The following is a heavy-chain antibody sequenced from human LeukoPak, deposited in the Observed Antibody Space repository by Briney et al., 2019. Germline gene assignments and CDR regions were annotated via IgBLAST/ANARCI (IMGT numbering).Heavy chain of an antibody. CDR2: IYTSGST. V-gene: IGHV4-61*02. CDR1: GGSISSGSYY. CDR3: ARTYYYDSSGYYEYYFDY. Sequence: SETLSLTCTVSGGSISSGSYYWSWIRQPAGKGLEWIGRIYTSGSTNYNPSLKSRVTISVDTSKNQFSLKLSSVTAADTAVYYCARTYYYDSSGYYEYYFDYWGQGTLVTVSS. D-gene: IGHD3-22*01. J-gene: IGHJ4*02.